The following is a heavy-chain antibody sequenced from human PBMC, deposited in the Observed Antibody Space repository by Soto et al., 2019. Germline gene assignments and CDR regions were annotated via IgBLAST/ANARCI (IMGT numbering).Heavy chain of an antibody. V-gene: IGHV3-23*01. CDR1: GFNFKKVA. D-gene: IGHD6-19*01. CDR3: AKADGEQWLIPHLDN. J-gene: IGHJ1*01. Sequence: EVHLLESGGGVVQPGGSLRLSCEASGFNFKKVAMGWVRQAPGEGLEWVSGISCCGGSTFYADSVKGRFSLARDDSKNTLSLQLNSLRVEDTAHYYCAKADGEQWLIPHLDNWGQGTQVTVS. CDR2: ISCCGGST.